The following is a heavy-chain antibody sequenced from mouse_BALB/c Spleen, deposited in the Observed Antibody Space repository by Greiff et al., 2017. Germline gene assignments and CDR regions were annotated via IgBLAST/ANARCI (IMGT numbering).Heavy chain of an antibody. CDR1: GFTFSSFG. V-gene: IGHV5-17*02. J-gene: IGHJ1*01. Sequence: EVQVVESGGGLVQPGGSRKLSCEASGFTFSSFGMHWVRQAPEKGLEWVAYISSGSSTIYYADTVKGRCTISRDNPKNTLFLQMTSRRSEDTAMYYCARSPYYYGSSPYWYFDVWGAGTTVTVSS. CDR2: ISSGSSTI. D-gene: IGHD1-1*01. CDR3: ARSPYYYGSSPYWYFDV.